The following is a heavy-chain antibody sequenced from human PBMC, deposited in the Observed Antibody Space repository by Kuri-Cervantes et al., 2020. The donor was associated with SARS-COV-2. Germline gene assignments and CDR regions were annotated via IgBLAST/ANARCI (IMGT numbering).Heavy chain of an antibody. CDR3: AKGGERYCSSTSCPYYYYMDV. CDR1: GYTFTSYG. J-gene: IGHJ6*03. D-gene: IGHD2-2*01. Sequence: SVKVSCKASGYTFTSYGISWVRQAPGQGLEWMGRIIPIFGTANYAQKFQGRVTITADESTSTAYMELSSLRSEDTAVYYCAKGGERYCSSTSCPYYYYMDVWGKGTTVTVSS. CDR2: IIPIFGTA. V-gene: IGHV1-69*13.